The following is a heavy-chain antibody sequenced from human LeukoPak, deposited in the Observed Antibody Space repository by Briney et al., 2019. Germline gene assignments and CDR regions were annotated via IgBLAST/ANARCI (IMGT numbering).Heavy chain of an antibody. D-gene: IGHD3-10*01. CDR3: ATESSDAFDI. CDR1: GFTFSSYT. Sequence: GGSLRLSCAASGFTFSSYTMNWVRQAPGKGLEWVSSMSSSIIYIYYADSVKGRFTISGDNAKKSLYLQMNSLGAEDTAVYYCATESSDAFDIWGQGTMVTVSS. V-gene: IGHV3-21*01. J-gene: IGHJ3*02. CDR2: MSSSIIYI.